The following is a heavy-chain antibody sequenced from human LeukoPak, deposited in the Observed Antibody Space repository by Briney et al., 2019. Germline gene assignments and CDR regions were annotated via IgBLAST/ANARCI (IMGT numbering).Heavy chain of an antibody. CDR2: ISGSGGST. J-gene: IGHJ4*02. D-gene: IGHD6-19*01. CDR3: AKGGPGGSGWFFDY. CDR1: GFTFSSYA. Sequence: GGSLRLSCAASGFTFSSYAMSWVRQAPGKGLEWVSAISGSGGSTYYADSVKGRFTISRDNSKNTLHLQMNSLRAEGTAVYYCAKGGPGGSGWFFDYWGQGTLVTVSS. V-gene: IGHV3-23*01.